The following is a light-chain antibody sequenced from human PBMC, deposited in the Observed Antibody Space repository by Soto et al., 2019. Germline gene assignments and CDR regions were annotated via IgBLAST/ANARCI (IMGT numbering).Light chain of an antibody. CDR3: QQYNSFPYT. V-gene: IGKV1-5*03. Sequence: DIQMTQSPSTLSASVGDRVTITCRASQSLSSWLAWYQQKPGKAPNLLIYKASRLESGVPSRFSGSGSGTEFTLTISRLQPDDFATYYCQQYNSFPYTFGQGTKLEIK. CDR2: KAS. CDR1: QSLSSW. J-gene: IGKJ2*01.